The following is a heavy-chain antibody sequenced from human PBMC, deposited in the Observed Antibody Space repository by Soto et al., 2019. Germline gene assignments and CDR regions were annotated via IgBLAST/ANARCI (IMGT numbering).Heavy chain of an antibody. V-gene: IGHV4-59*01. CDR1: GGSINNYY. CDR3: VRANYFDF. J-gene: IGHJ4*02. CDR2: IYYRGSA. Sequence: SETLSLTCTVSGGSINNYYWSWFRQPPGKGLEWIGSIYYRGSANSNPSLKSRLTISVDTPKNQFFLKLSSVTAADTAIYYCVRANYFDFWGQGTVVTVSS.